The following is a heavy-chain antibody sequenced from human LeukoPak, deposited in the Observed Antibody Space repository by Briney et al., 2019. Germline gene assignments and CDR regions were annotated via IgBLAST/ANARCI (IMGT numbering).Heavy chain of an antibody. J-gene: IGHJ5*02. Sequence: GESLKTSCKGSGSSFTSYWIGWVRQMPGKGLEWMGIIYPGDSDTRYSPSFQGQVTISADKSISTAYLQWSSLKASGTAIYYCAKITMVRGVIIWFDPWGQGTLVTVSS. CDR1: GSSFTSYW. D-gene: IGHD3-10*01. CDR3: AKITMVRGVIIWFDP. CDR2: IYPGDSDT. V-gene: IGHV5-51*01.